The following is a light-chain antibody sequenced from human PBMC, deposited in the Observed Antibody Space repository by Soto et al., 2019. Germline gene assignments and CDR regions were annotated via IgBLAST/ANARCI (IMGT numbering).Light chain of an antibody. CDR3: SSSAGSSNLV. CDR2: EVT. J-gene: IGLJ2*01. CDR1: SSDVGGYNY. Sequence: QSALTQPPSASGSPGQSVTISCTGTSSDVGGYNYVSWYQQHPGKAPKLMIYEVTKRPSGVPDRFSGSKSGNTASLTVSGLQAADEGDYYYSSSAGSSNLVFGAGTKLTVL. V-gene: IGLV2-8*01.